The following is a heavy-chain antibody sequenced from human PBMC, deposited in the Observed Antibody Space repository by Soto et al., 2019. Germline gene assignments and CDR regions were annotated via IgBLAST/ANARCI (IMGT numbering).Heavy chain of an antibody. CDR2: IWFDGSNK. CDR1: GFTFSTYG. Sequence: GGSLRLSCAASGFTFSTYGMHWVRQAPGKGLEWVAIIWFDGSNKYYADSVKGRFTISRDNSKSTVYLQMNSLRAEDTAVYYCARDLYGDYPPLFDYWGQGTLVTVSS. J-gene: IGHJ4*02. D-gene: IGHD4-17*01. CDR3: ARDLYGDYPPLFDY. V-gene: IGHV3-33*01.